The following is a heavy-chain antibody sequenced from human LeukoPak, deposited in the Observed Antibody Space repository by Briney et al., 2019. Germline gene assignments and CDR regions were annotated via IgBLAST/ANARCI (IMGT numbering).Heavy chain of an antibody. J-gene: IGHJ6*03. Sequence: ASVKVSCKASGYTFTNYYMHWVRQAPGQGLEWMGIINPSGGSTSYAQKFQGRVTMTRDMSTSTVYMELSSLRSEDTAVYYCARDHYDFWSGYPKSYYMDVWGKGTTVTVSS. CDR3: ARDHYDFWSGYPKSYYMDV. CDR1: GYTFTNYY. V-gene: IGHV1-46*01. D-gene: IGHD3-3*01. CDR2: INPSGGST.